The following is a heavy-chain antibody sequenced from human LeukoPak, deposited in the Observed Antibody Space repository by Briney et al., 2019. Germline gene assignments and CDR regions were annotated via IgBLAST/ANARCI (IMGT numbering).Heavy chain of an antibody. D-gene: IGHD2-2*01. CDR3: AIGGDSSTSCYRCFNY. CDR1: GYSFTDYW. V-gene: IGHV5-51*01. CDR2: IYPDDSDT. J-gene: IGHJ4*02. Sequence: GESLKISCEGSGYSFTDYWIGWVRQMPDKGLEWMGIIYPDDSDTRYSPSFQGQVTISADKSIGTAYLQWSSLKASDTAMYYCAIGGDSSTSCYRCFNYWGQGTLVTVSS.